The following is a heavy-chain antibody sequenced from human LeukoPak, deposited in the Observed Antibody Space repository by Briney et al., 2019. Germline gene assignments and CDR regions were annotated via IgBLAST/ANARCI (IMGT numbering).Heavy chain of an antibody. Sequence: GGSLRLSCAASGFTFSKSWMNWVRQAPGKGLEWVSYISYSGSTTSYADSVKGRFTISRDNAKNSLYLQMNNLRAEDTAVYYCARAGPPAFDPWGQGTLVTVSS. CDR1: GFTFSKSW. J-gene: IGHJ5*02. CDR2: ISYSGSTT. V-gene: IGHV3-48*03. CDR3: ARAGPPAFDP.